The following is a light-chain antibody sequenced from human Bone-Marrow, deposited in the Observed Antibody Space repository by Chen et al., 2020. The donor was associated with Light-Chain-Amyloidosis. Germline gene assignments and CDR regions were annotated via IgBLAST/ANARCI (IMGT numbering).Light chain of an antibody. V-gene: IGKV3-11*01. CDR2: DAS. J-gene: IGKJ2*03. CDR1: QSVNNY. Sequence: EIVLTLFPHTLSLSPGERATLSCRASQSVNNYLAWYQHKPGQATRLLIYDASTRATGIPARFSGRGSGTDFTLTISSLEPEDFAVYYCQQRNSWPPEFSFGQGTKLEIK. CDR3: QQRNSWPPEFS.